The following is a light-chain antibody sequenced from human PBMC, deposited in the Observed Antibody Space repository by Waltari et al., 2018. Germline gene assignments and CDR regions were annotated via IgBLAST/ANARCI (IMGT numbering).Light chain of an antibody. V-gene: IGLV1-47*01. CDR3: AAWDDSLGGPV. CDR1: SSNIAISS. CDR2: RND. J-gene: IGLJ3*02. Sequence: QSVLTQPPSASGTPGQRVTLSCSGSSSNIAISSVPRYQQLPGTAPKLLINRNDHRPSGVPDRFSGSKSGTSASLAISGLRSEDEAEYYCAAWDDSLGGPVFGGGTKVTVL.